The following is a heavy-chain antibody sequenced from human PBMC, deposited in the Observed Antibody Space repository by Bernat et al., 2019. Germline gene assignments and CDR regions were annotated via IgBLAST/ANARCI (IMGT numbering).Heavy chain of an antibody. V-gene: IGHV3-64D*06. CDR1: GFTFSSYA. CDR2: ISSNGGST. J-gene: IGHJ4*02. Sequence: EVQLVESGGGLVQPGGSLRLSCSASGFTFSSYAMHWVRQAPGKGLDYVSAISSNGGSTYYADSVKGRFTISRDNSKNTLYLQMSSLRAEDTAVYYCVKDHCTGGVCYTISGFDYWGQGTLVTVSS. CDR3: VKDHCTGGVCYTISGFDY. D-gene: IGHD2-8*02.